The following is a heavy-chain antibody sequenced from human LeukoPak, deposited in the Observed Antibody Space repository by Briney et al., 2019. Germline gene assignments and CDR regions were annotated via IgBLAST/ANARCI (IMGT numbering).Heavy chain of an antibody. CDR1: GFTFSSYA. CDR2: ISYDGSNK. J-gene: IGHJ3*02. V-gene: IGHV3-30*04. Sequence: GGSLRLSCAASGFTFSSYAMHWVRQAPGKGLEWVAVISYDGSNKYYADSVKGRFTISRDNSKNTLYLRMNSLRAEDTAVYYCARESTIFGVAAFDIWGQGTMVTVSS. CDR3: ARESTIFGVAAFDI. D-gene: IGHD3-3*01.